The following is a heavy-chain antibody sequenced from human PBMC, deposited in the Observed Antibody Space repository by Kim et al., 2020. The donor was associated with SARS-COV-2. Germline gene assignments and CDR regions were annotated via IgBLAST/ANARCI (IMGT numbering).Heavy chain of an antibody. CDR3: ARGSMGSGGYSQILYYYYGMDV. J-gene: IGHJ6*02. CDR2: IIPIFGTA. D-gene: IGHD3-10*01. Sequence: SVKVSCKASGGTFSSYAISWVRQAPGQGLEWMGGIIPIFGTANYAQKFQGRVTITADESTSTAYMELSSLRSEDTAVYYCARGSMGSGGYSQILYYYYGMDVCGQGTTVTVSS. V-gene: IGHV1-69*13. CDR1: GGTFSSYA.